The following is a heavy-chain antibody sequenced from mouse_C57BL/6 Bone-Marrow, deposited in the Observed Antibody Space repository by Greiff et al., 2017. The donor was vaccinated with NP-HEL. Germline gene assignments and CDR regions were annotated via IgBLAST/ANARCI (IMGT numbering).Heavy chain of an antibody. CDR2: ILPGSGST. Sequence: QVQLQQSGAELMKPGASVKLSCKATGYTFTGYWIAWVQPRPGHGLEWIGEILPGSGSTNYNEKFKGKATFTADTSSNTAYMQLSSLTTDDSAIYYCARSSYYYGSSYWGQGTTLTVSS. J-gene: IGHJ2*01. V-gene: IGHV1-9*01. CDR3: ARSSYYYGSSY. D-gene: IGHD1-1*01. CDR1: GYTFTGYW.